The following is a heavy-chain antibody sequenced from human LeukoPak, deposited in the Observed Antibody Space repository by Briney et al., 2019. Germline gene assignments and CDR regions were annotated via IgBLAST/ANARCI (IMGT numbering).Heavy chain of an antibody. Sequence: GRSLRLSCAASGFTFSTYGMHWVRQAPGKGLEWVAVIWFDGSNKYYADSVKGRFTISRDTSKNTLYLQMSSLRGDDTAVYYCLKGSQGPIWQQLVPDHWGQGTQVTVSS. CDR1: GFTFSTYG. D-gene: IGHD6-13*01. J-gene: IGHJ4*02. V-gene: IGHV3-33*06. CDR3: LKGSQGPIWQQLVPDH. CDR2: IWFDGSNK.